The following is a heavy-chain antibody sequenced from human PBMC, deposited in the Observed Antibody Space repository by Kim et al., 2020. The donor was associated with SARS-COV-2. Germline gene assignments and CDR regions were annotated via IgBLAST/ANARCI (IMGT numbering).Heavy chain of an antibody. CDR1: GGSISSPGYY. D-gene: IGHD6-6*01. J-gene: IGHJ5*02. Sequence: SETLSLTCTVSGGSISSPGYYWSWIRQHPGKGLEWIGYIYYSGNTYYNPSLKSRLTISVDTSKNQFSLKVSSVTAADTAVYYCARVASSSSGFDPWGQGTLVTVSS. CDR3: ARVASSSSGFDP. V-gene: IGHV4-31*03. CDR2: IYYSGNT.